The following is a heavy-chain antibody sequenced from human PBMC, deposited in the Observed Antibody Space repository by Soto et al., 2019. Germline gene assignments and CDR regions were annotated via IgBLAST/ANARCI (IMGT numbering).Heavy chain of an antibody. D-gene: IGHD2-21*01. CDR1: GFTFSNYV. Sequence: GSLRLSCSTSGFTFSNYVMNCGRQAPGKGLEWVSIIKAEGVHTNYADSVRGRFTISRDNSKNTLYLQMNSLRAEDTTIYYCTRPLPRTGDRPYYGLDVWGQGTTVTVSS. CDR3: TRPLPRTGDRPYYGLDV. V-gene: IGHV3-23*01. J-gene: IGHJ6*02. CDR2: IKAEGVHT.